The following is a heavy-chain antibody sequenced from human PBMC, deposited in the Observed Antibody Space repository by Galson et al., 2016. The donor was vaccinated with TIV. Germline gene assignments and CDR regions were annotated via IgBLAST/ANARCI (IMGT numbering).Heavy chain of an antibody. CDR2: VYPSGNT. CDR3: AKEGYSYRLS. D-gene: IGHD5-18*01. J-gene: IGHJ4*02. Sequence: ETLSLTCTVSGGSVTSSHWSWIRQPAGKGLEWIGRVYPSGNTNYSPSLKSRVTMSLDASKNQFSLNLMSVTAADTAVYYCAKEGYSYRLSWGQGILVTVSS. V-gene: IGHV4-4*07. CDR1: GGSVTSSH.